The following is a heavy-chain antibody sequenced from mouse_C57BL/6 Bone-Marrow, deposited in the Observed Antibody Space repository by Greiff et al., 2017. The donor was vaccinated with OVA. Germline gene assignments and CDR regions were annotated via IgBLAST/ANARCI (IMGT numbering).Heavy chain of an antibody. CDR2: IYPGDGDT. J-gene: IGHJ4*01. D-gene: IGHD1-1*01. CDR1: GYAFSSSW. Sequence: VQLQESGPELVKPGASVKISCKASGYAFSSSWMNWVKQRPGQGLEWIGRIYPGDGDTNYNGKFKGKATLTADKSSSTAYMQLSSLTSEDSAVYVCAPYGSSSYYAMDYWGQGTSVTVSS. V-gene: IGHV1-82*01. CDR3: APYGSSSYYAMDY.